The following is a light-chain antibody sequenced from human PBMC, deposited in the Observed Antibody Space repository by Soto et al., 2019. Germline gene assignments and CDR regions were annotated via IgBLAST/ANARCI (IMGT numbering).Light chain of an antibody. CDR3: RQGTHGPPYT. V-gene: IGKV2-30*01. J-gene: IGKJ2*01. CDR1: QSLAYIDGNTY. CDR2: KVS. Sequence: EVVMTQSPLSLPVTLGQPASISCRSSQSLAYIDGNTYLSWFQQRPGQSPRRLIYKVSNRESGVPDRFSGSGSGTDFTLKISRVEAEDVGFYYRRQGTHGPPYTFGQGTKLEIK.